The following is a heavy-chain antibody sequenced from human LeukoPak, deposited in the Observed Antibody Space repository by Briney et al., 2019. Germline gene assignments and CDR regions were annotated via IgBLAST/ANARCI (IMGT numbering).Heavy chain of an antibody. CDR1: GGSMSSGTYY. CDR3: ARVPPDYDILSGYYRTWFDP. D-gene: IGHD3-9*01. V-gene: IGHV4-39*07. J-gene: IGHJ5*02. CDR2: IYYSGSS. Sequence: SETLSLTCSVSGGSMSSGTYYWAWIRQPPGKGLEWIGSIYYSGSSYYNPSLKNRVTLSMDTSKNQFSPKLNSVTAADTAVYYCARVPPDYDILSGYYRTWFDPWGQGTLITVSS.